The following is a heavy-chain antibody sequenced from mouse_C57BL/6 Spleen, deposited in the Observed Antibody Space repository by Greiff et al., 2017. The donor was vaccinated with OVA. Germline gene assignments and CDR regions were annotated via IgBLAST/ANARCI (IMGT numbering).Heavy chain of an antibody. CDR2: IDPSDSYT. V-gene: IGHV1-69*01. Sequence: QVQLQQPGAELVMPGASVKLSCKASGYTFTSYWMHWVKQRPGQGLEWIGEIDPSDSYTNYNQKFKGKSTLTVDKSSSTAYMQLSSLTSEDSAVYYCARKDDYDEGWFAYWGQGTLVTVSA. J-gene: IGHJ3*01. D-gene: IGHD2-4*01. CDR3: ARKDDYDEGWFAY. CDR1: GYTFTSYW.